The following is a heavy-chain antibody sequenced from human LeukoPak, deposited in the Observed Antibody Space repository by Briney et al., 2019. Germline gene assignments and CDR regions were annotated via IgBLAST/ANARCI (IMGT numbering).Heavy chain of an antibody. CDR1: GFTFSSYW. J-gene: IGHJ3*02. V-gene: IGHV3-7*04. CDR2: IKQDGSEK. CDR3: ARVKKYSSGWLNAFDI. Sequence: GGSLRLSCAASGFTFSSYWMSWVRQAPGKGLEWVANIKQDGSEKYYVDSVKGRFTISRDNAKNSLYLQMNSLRAEDTAVYYCARVKKYSSGWLNAFDIWGQGTMVTVSS. D-gene: IGHD6-19*01.